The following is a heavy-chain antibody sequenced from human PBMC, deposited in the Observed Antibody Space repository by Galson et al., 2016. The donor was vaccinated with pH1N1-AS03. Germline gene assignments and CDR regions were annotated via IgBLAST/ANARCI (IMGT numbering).Heavy chain of an antibody. CDR1: GGTFSNYA. CDR3: ARNARNVEI. J-gene: IGHJ6*02. Sequence: SVKVSCKASGGTFSNYAISWMRQAPGQGLEWMGGIHPIFGTPSYAQKFRGRLTITADHSTSAAYMELTSLTSEDTAVYYCARNARNVEIWGQGTTVTVSS. CDR2: IHPIFGTP. D-gene: IGHD1-1*01. V-gene: IGHV1-69*13.